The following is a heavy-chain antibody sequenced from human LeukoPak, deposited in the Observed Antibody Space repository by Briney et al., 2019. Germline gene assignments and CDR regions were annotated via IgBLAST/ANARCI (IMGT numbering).Heavy chain of an antibody. J-gene: IGHJ3*02. D-gene: IGHD3-22*01. CDR2: IYYSGST. CDR3: ARTYDREPHAFDI. V-gene: IGHV4-39*07. CDR1: GGSISSSSYY. Sequence: SETLPLTCTVSGGSISSSSYYWGWIRQPPGKGLEWIGSIYYSGSTYYNPSLKSRVTISVDTSKNQFSLELSSVTAADTAVYYCARTYDREPHAFDIWGQGTMVTVSS.